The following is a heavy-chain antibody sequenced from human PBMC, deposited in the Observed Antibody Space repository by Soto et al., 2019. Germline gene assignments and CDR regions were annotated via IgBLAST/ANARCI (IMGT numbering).Heavy chain of an antibody. CDR2: IIPVFGPP. Sequence: QVQLVQSGAEVKKPGSSVSVSCKSSRGTFTTDAISWVRQAPGQGLEWMGVIIPVFGPPIYAQKFQGRVSITADESTSTANLELSNLRSEDTAVYYCARGGHNSGWYRTFDSWSQGTLVTVSS. CDR3: ARGGHNSGWYRTFDS. CDR1: RGTFTTDA. D-gene: IGHD6-13*01. J-gene: IGHJ4*02. V-gene: IGHV1-69*01.